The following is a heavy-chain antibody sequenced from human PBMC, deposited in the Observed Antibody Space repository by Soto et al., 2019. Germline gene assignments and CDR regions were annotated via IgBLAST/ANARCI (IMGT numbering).Heavy chain of an antibody. Sequence: ASVKVSCKASGYTFTSYDINWVRQATGQGLEWMGWMNPNSGNTGYAQKFQGRVTMTRNTSISTAYMELSSLRSEDTAVYYCARGNYYGSGSYYKTPYYYYGMDVWGQGTTVTVS. CDR3: ARGNYYGSGSYYKTPYYYYGMDV. V-gene: IGHV1-8*01. CDR1: GYTFTSYD. D-gene: IGHD3-10*01. CDR2: MNPNSGNT. J-gene: IGHJ6*02.